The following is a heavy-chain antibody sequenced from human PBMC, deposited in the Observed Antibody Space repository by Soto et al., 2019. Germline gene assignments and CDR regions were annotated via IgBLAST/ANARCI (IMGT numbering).Heavy chain of an antibody. CDR2: IYYSGST. D-gene: IGHD3-16*01. Sequence: TLSLTCTVSGGSISSGGYYWSWIRQHPGKGLEWIGYIYYSGSTYYNPSLKSRVTISVDTSKNQFSLKLSSVTAADTAVYYCARYVWGSYGYYYYYMDVWGKGPPVTVS. V-gene: IGHV4-31*03. CDR1: GGSISSGGYY. J-gene: IGHJ6*03. CDR3: ARYVWGSYGYYYYYMDV.